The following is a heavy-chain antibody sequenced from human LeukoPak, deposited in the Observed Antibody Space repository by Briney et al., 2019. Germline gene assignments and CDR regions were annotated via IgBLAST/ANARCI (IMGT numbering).Heavy chain of an antibody. V-gene: IGHV4-30-2*01. Sequence: SQTLSLTCAVSGGSISSGGYSWSWIRQPPGKGLEWIGYIYHSGSTYYNPSLKSRVTISVDRSKNQFSLKLSSVTAADTAVYYCARSLIGSPLYSKELGYYYGMDVWGQGTTVTVSS. CDR3: ARSLIGSPLYSKELGYYYGMDV. J-gene: IGHJ6*02. D-gene: IGHD4-4*01. CDR2: IYHSGST. CDR1: GGSISSGGYS.